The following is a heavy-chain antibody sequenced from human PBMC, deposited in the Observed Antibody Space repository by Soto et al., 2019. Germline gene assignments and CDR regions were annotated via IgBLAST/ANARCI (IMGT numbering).Heavy chain of an antibody. J-gene: IGHJ4*02. D-gene: IGHD2-2*01. CDR1: RFTFSTYE. CDR2: ISTSGSTV. Sequence: EVQLVESGGALVQPGGSLRLSCAASRFTFSTYEMNWARQAPGKGLEWVSYISTSGSTVYYADSVKGRFTISRDNTRNSLYLQMNSLRDEDTALYYCVRYCSTTLCNGVATRTFDYWGQGTLVTVSS. CDR3: VRYCSTTLCNGVATRTFDY. V-gene: IGHV3-48*03.